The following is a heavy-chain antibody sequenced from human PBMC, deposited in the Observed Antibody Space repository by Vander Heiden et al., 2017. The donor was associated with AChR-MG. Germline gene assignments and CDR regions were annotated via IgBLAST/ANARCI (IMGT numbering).Heavy chain of an antibody. CDR2: ISSSGSPI. D-gene: IGHD3-9*01. V-gene: IGHV3-48*03. J-gene: IGHJ4*02. CDR1: GLAFSSIE. CDR3: ARDGGPAPVWLLFDY. Sequence: EGQRVEPVGGLVQSEGSLRLSCAESGLAFSSIEMNWFRQAPGKGLEWVAYISSSGSPIYYADSVKGRFTISRDNAKNSLYLQMSSLGAEDTAVYYCARDGGPAPVWLLFDYWGQGTLVTVSS.